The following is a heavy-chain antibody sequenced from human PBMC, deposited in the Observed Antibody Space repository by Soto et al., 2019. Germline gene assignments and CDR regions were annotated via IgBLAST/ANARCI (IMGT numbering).Heavy chain of an antibody. Sequence: QVQLVQSGAEVKKPGSSVKVSCKTSGGTFRNDIITWVRQAPGQGLEWIGRIIPLLDTTNYAQSFQGRVTITADKSTGTAYMELNRLRSEDTAVYFCVRNSPIGSTFSGYDGIDYWGQGALVTVSS. CDR1: GGTFRNDI. CDR3: VRNSPIGSTFSGYDGIDY. J-gene: IGHJ4*02. CDR2: IIPLLDTT. V-gene: IGHV1-69*08. D-gene: IGHD5-12*01.